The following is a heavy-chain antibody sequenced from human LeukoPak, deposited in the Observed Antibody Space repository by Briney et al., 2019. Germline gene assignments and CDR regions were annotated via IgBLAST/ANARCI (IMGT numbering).Heavy chain of an antibody. CDR3: ARDKRQQLAFDY. J-gene: IGHJ4*02. V-gene: IGHV4-39*07. CDR1: GGSISSSSYY. CDR2: IYYSGST. Sequence: TTSETLSLTCTVSGGSISSSSYYWGWIRQPPGKGLEWFGSIYYSGSTYYNPSLKSRVTISVDTSKNQFSLKLSSVTAADTAVYYCARDKRQQLAFDYWGQGTLVTVSS. D-gene: IGHD6-13*01.